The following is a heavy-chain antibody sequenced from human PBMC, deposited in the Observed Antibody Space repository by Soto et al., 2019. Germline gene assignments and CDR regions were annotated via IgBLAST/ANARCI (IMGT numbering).Heavy chain of an antibody. CDR2: ISGSGGST. Sequence: GSLRLACAASVFTGSSYAMRWVRQAPGKGLEWVSAISGSGGSTYYADSVKGRFTISRDNSKNTLYLQMNSLRAEDTAVYYCAKDKHSSSWANWFDPWGQGTLVTVSS. J-gene: IGHJ5*02. D-gene: IGHD6-13*01. CDR1: VFTGSSYA. CDR3: AKDKHSSSWANWFDP. V-gene: IGHV3-23*01.